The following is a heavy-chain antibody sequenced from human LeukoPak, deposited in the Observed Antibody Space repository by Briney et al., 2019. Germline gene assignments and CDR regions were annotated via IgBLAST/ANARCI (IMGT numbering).Heavy chain of an antibody. CDR2: ISGSGGST. J-gene: IGHJ4*02. CDR1: GFTFSSYA. Sequence: PGGSLRLSCAASGFTFSSYAMSWVRQAPGKGLEWVSAISGSGGSTYYADSVKGRFTISRDNAKNSLYLQMNSLRAEDTAVYYCARAGHSSSWYRGDFDYWGQGTLVTVSS. D-gene: IGHD6-13*01. CDR3: ARAGHSSSWYRGDFDY. V-gene: IGHV3-23*01.